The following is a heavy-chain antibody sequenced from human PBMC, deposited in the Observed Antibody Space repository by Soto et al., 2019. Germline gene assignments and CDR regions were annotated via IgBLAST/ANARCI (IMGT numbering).Heavy chain of an antibody. J-gene: IGHJ4*02. CDR1: GFTFTSSA. CDR2: IVVGSGNT. D-gene: IGHD2-15*01. V-gene: IGHV1-58*02. CDR3: AADLPVYCSGGSCYSGGSY. Sequence: GASVKVSCKASGFTFTSSAMQWVRQARGQRLEWIGWIVVGSGNTNYAQKFQERVTITRDMSTSTAYMELSSLRSEDTAVYYCAADLPVYCSGGSCYSGGSYWGQGTLVTVSS.